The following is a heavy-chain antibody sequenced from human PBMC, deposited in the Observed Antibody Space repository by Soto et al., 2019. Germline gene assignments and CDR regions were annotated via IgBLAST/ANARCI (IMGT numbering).Heavy chain of an antibody. V-gene: IGHV4-59*01. CDR1: GGSISSDY. Sequence: SETLSLTWTVSGGSISSDYWSWIRQPPGKGLEWIGYIYYSGSTNYNPSLKSRVTISVDTSKNQFSLKLSSVTAADTAVYYCARIPGKVDYDILTVYVTDTNWLYPWGQGTLVTVSS. CDR3: ARIPGKVDYDILTVYVTDTNWLYP. CDR2: IYYSGST. D-gene: IGHD3-9*01. J-gene: IGHJ5*02.